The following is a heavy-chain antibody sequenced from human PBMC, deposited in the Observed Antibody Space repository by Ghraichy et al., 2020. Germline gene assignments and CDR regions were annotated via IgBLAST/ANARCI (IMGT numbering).Heavy chain of an antibody. CDR2: ISWDGGST. J-gene: IGHJ6*02. CDR3: AKDFRGSGSYRYYYYGMDV. Sequence: GESLNISCAASGFTFDDYTMHWVRQAPGKGLEWVSLISWDGGSTYYADSVKGRFTISRDNSKNSLYLQMNSLRTEDTALYYCAKDFRGSGSYRYYYYGMDVWGQGTTVTVSS. V-gene: IGHV3-43*01. CDR1: GFTFDDYT. D-gene: IGHD3-10*01.